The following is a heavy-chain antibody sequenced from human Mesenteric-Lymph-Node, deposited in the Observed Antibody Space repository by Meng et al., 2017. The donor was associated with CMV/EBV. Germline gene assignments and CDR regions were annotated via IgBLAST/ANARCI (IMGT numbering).Heavy chain of an antibody. V-gene: IGHV4-34*01. Sequence: AFSGDDWSWVRQPPGKGLGWSGEINHSGSTNYNPYLKSRVTISVDTSKNQFSLKLSSVTAADTAVYYCARGLRYCSSTSCENWFDPWGQGTLVTVSS. D-gene: IGHD2-2*01. J-gene: IGHJ5*02. CDR3: ARGLRYCSSTSCENWFDP. CDR1: AFSGDD. CDR2: INHSGST.